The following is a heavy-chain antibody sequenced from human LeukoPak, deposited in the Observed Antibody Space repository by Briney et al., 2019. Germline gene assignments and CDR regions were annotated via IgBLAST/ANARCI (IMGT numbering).Heavy chain of an antibody. Sequence: VKVSCKASGGTFSSYAISWVRQAPGQGLEWMGGIIPIFGTANYAQKFQGRVTITADKSTSTAYMELSSLRSEDTAVYYCAGTREYCSSTSCYEWWFDPWGQGTLVTVSS. V-gene: IGHV1-69*06. CDR3: AGTREYCSSTSCYEWWFDP. D-gene: IGHD2-2*01. CDR1: GGTFSSYA. J-gene: IGHJ5*02. CDR2: IIPIFGTA.